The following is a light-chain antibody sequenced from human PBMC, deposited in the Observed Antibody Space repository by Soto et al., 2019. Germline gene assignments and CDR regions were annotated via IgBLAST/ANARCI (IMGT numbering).Light chain of an antibody. V-gene: IGKV3-11*01. CDR2: DAS. CDR1: QSIIRY. J-gene: IGKJ5*01. Sequence: EIVLTQSPATLSLSPWERATLSCRASQSIIRYLAWYQQKPGQAPRLLIYDASNRATGLPARFCGSGAGTDFTLTISSLESEDFAVYYCQQRDDWPPITFGQGTRLEIK. CDR3: QQRDDWPPIT.